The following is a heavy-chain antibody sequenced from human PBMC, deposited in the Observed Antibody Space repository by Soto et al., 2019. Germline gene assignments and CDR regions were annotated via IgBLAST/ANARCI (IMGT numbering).Heavy chain of an antibody. CDR1: GGSISSYY. J-gene: IGHJ4*02. CDR2: IYYSGST. D-gene: IGHD3-9*01. CDR3: ARVDILTGYTLDD. V-gene: IGHV4-59*01. Sequence: PSETLSLTCTVSGGSISSYYWSWIRQPPGKGLEWIGYIYYSGSTNYNPSLKSRVTISVDTSKNQFSLKLSSVTAADTAVYYCARVDILTGYTLDDWGQGTRVTVSS.